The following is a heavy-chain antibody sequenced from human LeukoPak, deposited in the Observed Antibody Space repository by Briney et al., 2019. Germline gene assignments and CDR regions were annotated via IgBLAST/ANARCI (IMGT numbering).Heavy chain of an antibody. J-gene: IGHJ5*02. V-gene: IGHV4-38-2*02. CDR2: IYHTGHT. D-gene: IGHD1-14*01. Sequence: SEALSLTCSVSGYSISSGYYWTFIRQPPGKGLEWIGGIYHTGHTFYNPSLKSRVTVSVETSKNQFSLKLNSVTAADTAVYYCAKEGTVRWFDPWGQGTLVTVSS. CDR1: GYSISSGYY. CDR3: AKEGTVRWFDP.